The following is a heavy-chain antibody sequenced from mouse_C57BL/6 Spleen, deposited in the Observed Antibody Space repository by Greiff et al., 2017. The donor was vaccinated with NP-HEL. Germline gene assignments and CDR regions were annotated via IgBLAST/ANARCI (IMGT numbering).Heavy chain of an antibody. CDR2: INPNNGGT. CDR3: ASPPTRDAMDY. Sequence: EVKLVESGPELVKPGASVKMSCKASGYTFTDYNMHWVKQSHGKSLEWIGYINPNNGGTSYNQKFKGKATLTVNKSSSTAYMELRSLTSEDSAVYYCASPPTRDAMDYWGQGTSVTVSS. CDR1: GYTFTDYN. V-gene: IGHV1-22*01. J-gene: IGHJ4*01.